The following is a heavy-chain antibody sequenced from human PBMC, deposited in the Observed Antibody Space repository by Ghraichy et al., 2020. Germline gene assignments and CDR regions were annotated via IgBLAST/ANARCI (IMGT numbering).Heavy chain of an antibody. CDR2: VDHGGST. V-gene: IGHV4-34*01. CDR3: ATRSRRYDILTGYYFDY. D-gene: IGHD3-9*01. Sequence: SETLSLTCAVYGGSFSGYYWSWIRQPPGRGLEWIGEVDHGGSTNYNPSLKSRVTISVDTSKNQFSLKLSSVTAADTAVYYCATRSRRYDILTGYYFDYWGQGTLVTVSS. J-gene: IGHJ4*02. CDR1: GGSFSGYY.